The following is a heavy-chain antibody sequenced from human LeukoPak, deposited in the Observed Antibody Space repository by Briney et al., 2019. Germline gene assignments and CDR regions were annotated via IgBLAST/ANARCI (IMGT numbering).Heavy chain of an antibody. V-gene: IGHV4-39*07. CDR3: ASGIAAAGLGY. CDR2: IYYSGST. J-gene: IGHJ4*02. Sequence: PSETLSLTCTVSGGSISSSSYYWGWIRQPPGKGLEWIGSIYYSGSTYYNPSLKSRVTISVDTSKNQFSLKLSSLTAADTAVYYCASGIAAAGLGYWGQGTLVTVSS. CDR1: GGSISSSSYY. D-gene: IGHD6-13*01.